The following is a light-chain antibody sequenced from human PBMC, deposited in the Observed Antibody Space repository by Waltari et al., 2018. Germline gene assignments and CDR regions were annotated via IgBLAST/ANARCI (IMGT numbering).Light chain of an antibody. Sequence: EIVLTQSPATLSLSPGDRATLSCRASQNVNMYLAWYQQKPGQGPRLLISDATDRAAGVPARVSGSGSGTEFTLTISSLEPEDFAVYHCQQRNHWITFGQGTRLEI. V-gene: IGKV3-11*01. J-gene: IGKJ5*01. CDR3: QQRNHWIT. CDR2: DAT. CDR1: QNVNMY.